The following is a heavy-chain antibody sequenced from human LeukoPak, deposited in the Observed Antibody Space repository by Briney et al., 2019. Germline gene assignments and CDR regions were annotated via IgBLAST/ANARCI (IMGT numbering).Heavy chain of an antibody. CDR3: AKSAYYYGSGSYPDYYYCYMDV. D-gene: IGHD3-10*01. V-gene: IGHV3-23*01. CDR1: GFTFSSYG. Sequence: GGTLRLSCAASGFTFSSYGMSWVRQAPGKGLEWVSAISGSGGSTYYADSVKGRFTISRDNSKNTLYLQMNSLRAEDTAVYYCAKSAYYYGSGSYPDYYYCYMDVWGKGTTVTISS. J-gene: IGHJ6*03. CDR2: ISGSGGST.